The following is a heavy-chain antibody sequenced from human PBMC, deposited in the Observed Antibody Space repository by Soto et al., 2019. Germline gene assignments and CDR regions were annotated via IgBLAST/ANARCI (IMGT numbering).Heavy chain of an antibody. J-gene: IGHJ6*02. CDR2: ISAYNGNT. V-gene: IGHV1-18*01. D-gene: IGHD6-13*01. CDR3: ARDSSSWDV. CDR1: GYTFTSYG. Sequence: ASVKVSCKASGYTFTSYGISWVRQAPGQGLEWMGWISAYNGNTNYAQKLQGRVTMTRDTSTSTVYMELSSLRSEDTAVYYCARDSSSWDVWGQGTTVTVSS.